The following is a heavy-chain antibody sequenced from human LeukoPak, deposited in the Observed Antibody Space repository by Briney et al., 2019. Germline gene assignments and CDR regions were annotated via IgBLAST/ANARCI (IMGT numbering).Heavy chain of an antibody. J-gene: IGHJ4*02. D-gene: IGHD3-10*01. Sequence: ASVKVSCKASGGTFSSYAISWVRQAPGQGLEWMGGIIPIFGTANYAQKFRGRVTITADKSTRTAYMELSSLRADDTAVYYCARDLVYYYGSRTFFIDYWGQGTLVTVSS. CDR2: IIPIFGTA. CDR1: GGTFSSYA. CDR3: ARDLVYYYGSRTFFIDY. V-gene: IGHV1-69*06.